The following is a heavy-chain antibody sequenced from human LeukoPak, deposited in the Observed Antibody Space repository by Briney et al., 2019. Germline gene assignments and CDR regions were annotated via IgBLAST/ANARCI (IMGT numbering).Heavy chain of an antibody. CDR3: ARSRIAVAGPNWFDP. Sequence: SETLSLTCGVSGGSISNTNWWSWVRQPPGKGLEWIGEIYHSGSTNYNPSLKSRVTISVDKSKNQLSLKLSSVTAADTAVYYCARSRIAVAGPNWFDPWGQGTLVTVSS. V-gene: IGHV4-4*02. CDR2: IYHSGST. D-gene: IGHD6-19*01. CDR1: GGSISNTNW. J-gene: IGHJ5*02.